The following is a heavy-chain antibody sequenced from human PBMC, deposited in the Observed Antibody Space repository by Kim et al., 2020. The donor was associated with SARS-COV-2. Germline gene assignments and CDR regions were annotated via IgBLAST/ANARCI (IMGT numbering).Heavy chain of an antibody. J-gene: IGHJ4*02. CDR1: GGSFSGYY. D-gene: IGHD1-26*01. V-gene: IGHV4-34*01. CDR3: ARRPCGSYCSVDY. Sequence: SETLSLTCAVYGGSFSGYYWSWIRQPPGKGLEWIGEINHSGSTNYNPSLKSRVTISVDTSKNQFSLKLSSVTAADTAVYYCARRPCGSYCSVDYWGQGTLVTVSS. CDR2: INHSGST.